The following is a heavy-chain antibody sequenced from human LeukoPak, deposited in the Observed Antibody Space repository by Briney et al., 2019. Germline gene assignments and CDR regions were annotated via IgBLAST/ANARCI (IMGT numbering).Heavy chain of an antibody. V-gene: IGHV1-2*02. Sequence: ASVKVSCKASGYTFTGYYMHWVRQAPGHGLEWMGGINPKSGGTNYAQKFQGRVTMTRDTSISTAYMELSRLRSDDTAVYYCARLETSLYYFDYWGQGTLVTVSS. CDR3: ARLETSLYYFDY. D-gene: IGHD5-24*01. J-gene: IGHJ4*02. CDR2: INPKSGGT. CDR1: GYTFTGYY.